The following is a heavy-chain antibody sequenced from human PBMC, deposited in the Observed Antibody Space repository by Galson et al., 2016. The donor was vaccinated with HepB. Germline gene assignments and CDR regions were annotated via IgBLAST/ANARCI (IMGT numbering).Heavy chain of an antibody. V-gene: IGHV3-33*01. D-gene: IGHD3-10*01. Sequence: SLRLSCAASGFIFSSYGMHWVRQAPGKGLEWVAVIWHDGSNEYYGDSVRGRFTISRDDSKNTVYLQMKSLGAEDTAVYYCARDRVTMVRGVGRSYYGMDVWGQGTTVTVSS. CDR3: ARDRVTMVRGVGRSYYGMDV. CDR1: GFIFSSYG. J-gene: IGHJ6*02. CDR2: IWHDGSNE.